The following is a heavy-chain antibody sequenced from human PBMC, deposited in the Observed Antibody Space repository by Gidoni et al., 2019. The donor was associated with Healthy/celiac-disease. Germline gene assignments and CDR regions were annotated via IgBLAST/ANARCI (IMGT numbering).Heavy chain of an antibody. J-gene: IGHJ4*02. CDR2: ISGSGGST. D-gene: IGHD3-22*01. V-gene: IGHV3-23*01. Sequence: EVQLLESGGGLVQPGGSLRLSCAASGFTFSSYAMSWVRQAPGKGLEWVSVISGSGGSTYYADSVKGRFTISRDNSKNTLYLQMNSLRAEDTAVYYCAKDTCCYYDSSGPTYFDYWGQGTLVTVSS. CDR1: GFTFSSYA. CDR3: AKDTCCYYDSSGPTYFDY.